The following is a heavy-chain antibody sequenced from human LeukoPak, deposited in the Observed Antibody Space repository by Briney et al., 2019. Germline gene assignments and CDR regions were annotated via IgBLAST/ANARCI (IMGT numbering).Heavy chain of an antibody. CDR2: IYTSGST. Sequence: SETLSLTCTVSGGSISSYYWSWIRQPAGKGLEWIGRIYTSGSTNYNPSLKSRITMSVDTSKNQFSLKLSSVTAADTAVYYCARYIWGSYPTFEDYWGQGTLVTVSS. J-gene: IGHJ4*02. V-gene: IGHV4-4*07. D-gene: IGHD3-16*02. CDR3: ARYIWGSYPTFEDY. CDR1: GGSISSYY.